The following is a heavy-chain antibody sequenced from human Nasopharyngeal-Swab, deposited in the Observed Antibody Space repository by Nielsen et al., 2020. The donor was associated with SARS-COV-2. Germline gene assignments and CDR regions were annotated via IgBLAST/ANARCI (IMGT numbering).Heavy chain of an antibody. CDR3: ARGSDHSNNWFDP. D-gene: IGHD6-13*01. V-gene: IGHV4-59*02. CDR1: GDSVSSYY. CDR2: FYYIGSI. Sequence: SETLSLTCPVSGDSVSSYYWGWIRQPPGKGLDWVGSFYYIGSIYYNPSLKSRVTISVDTSKNQVSLRVTSVTTADTAVYYCARGSDHSNNWFDPWGQGTLVTVSS. J-gene: IGHJ5*02.